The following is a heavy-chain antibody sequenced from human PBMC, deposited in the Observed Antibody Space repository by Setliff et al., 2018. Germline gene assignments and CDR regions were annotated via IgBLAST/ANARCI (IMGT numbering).Heavy chain of an antibody. J-gene: IGHJ4*02. CDR1: GGSISSPNW. CDR3: ARLPPLHTPMALTFDY. Sequence: SETLSLTCAVSGGSISSPNWWNWVRQPPGKGLEWIGEIYHSGTTNYNPSLKSRVTMSVDTSKNQFSLELRSVTAADTAVYYCARLPPLHTPMALTFDYWGQGILVTVS. CDR2: IYHSGTT. V-gene: IGHV4-4*02. D-gene: IGHD5-18*01.